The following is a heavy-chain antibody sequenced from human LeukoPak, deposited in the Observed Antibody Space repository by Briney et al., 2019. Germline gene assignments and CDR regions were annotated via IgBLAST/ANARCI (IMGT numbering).Heavy chain of an antibody. CDR1: GFSFNTYA. D-gene: IGHD2-15*01. CDR3: AQQVGYCSSGSCYFTY. V-gene: IGHV3-23*01. J-gene: IGHJ1*01. Sequence: GGSLRLSCAASGFSFNTYAMSWVRQAPGKGLEWVSAISNTGGSTYYADSVKGRFTISRDKSKNTLSLQMNSLRAEDTAVYHCAQQVGYCSSGSCYFTYWGQGTLVTVSS. CDR2: ISNTGGST.